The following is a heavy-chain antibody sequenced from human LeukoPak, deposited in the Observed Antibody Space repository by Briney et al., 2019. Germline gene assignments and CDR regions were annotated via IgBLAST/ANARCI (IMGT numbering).Heavy chain of an antibody. Sequence: VASVTVSCKASGYTFTGYYMRWVGQAPGQGVGGMGWIHPNSGGTNYAQKFQGRLTMTSDTSITTAYMELSSLRSDDTAVYYCARVTVGYQLLSAFDRWGQGTLVTVSS. CDR2: IHPNSGGT. V-gene: IGHV1-2*02. D-gene: IGHD2-2*01. CDR1: GYTFTGYY. J-gene: IGHJ4*02. CDR3: ARVTVGYQLLSAFDR.